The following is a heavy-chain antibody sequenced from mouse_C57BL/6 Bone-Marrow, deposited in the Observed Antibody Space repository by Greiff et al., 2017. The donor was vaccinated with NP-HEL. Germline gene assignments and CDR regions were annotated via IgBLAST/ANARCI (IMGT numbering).Heavy chain of an antibody. V-gene: IGHV1-12*01. D-gene: IGHD2-2*01. CDR1: GYTFTSYN. CDR2: IYPGNGDT. Sequence: QVQLKQSGAELVRPGASVKMSCKASGYTFTSYNMHWVKQTPRQGLEWIGAIYPGNGDTSYNQKFKGKATLTVDKSSSTAYMQLSSLTSEDSAVYFCARGRFYYGYDDYAMDYWGQGTSVTVSS. CDR3: ARGRFYYGYDDYAMDY. J-gene: IGHJ4*01.